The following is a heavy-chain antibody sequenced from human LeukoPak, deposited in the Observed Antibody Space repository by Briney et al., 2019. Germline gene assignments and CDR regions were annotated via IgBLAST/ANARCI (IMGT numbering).Heavy chain of an antibody. D-gene: IGHD2-2*01. Sequence: GGSLRLSCVASGFSFSDYSMSWVRQSPGKGLEWVSAIGRSGANSYYATSVKGRFSVSRDNTKNTFHLQMNSLRAEDTAIYYCAKLQTAVVPAATLGFDSWGQGTLVTVSS. CDR1: GFSFSDYS. J-gene: IGHJ4*02. V-gene: IGHV3-23*01. CDR3: AKLQTAVVPAATLGFDS. CDR2: IGRSGANS.